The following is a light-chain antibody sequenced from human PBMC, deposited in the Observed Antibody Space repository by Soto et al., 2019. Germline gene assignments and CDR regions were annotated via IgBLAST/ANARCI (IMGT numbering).Light chain of an antibody. CDR3: QQYSDWPRS. CDR1: MSVATY. Sequence: EIVMTQSPATLSVSPGERATLSCRASMSVATYLAWYQQKPGQAPRILIYGASTRASGISTRFSGGGSGTEFTSTISSLQSEDFAGYYGQQYSDWPRSFGEGTKVGIK. V-gene: IGKV3-15*01. CDR2: GAS. J-gene: IGKJ1*01.